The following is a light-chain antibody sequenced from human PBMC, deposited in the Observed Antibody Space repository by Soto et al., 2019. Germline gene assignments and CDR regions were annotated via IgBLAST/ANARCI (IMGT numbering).Light chain of an antibody. V-gene: IGKV3-20*01. CDR2: GAS. Sequence: EIVLTQSPGTLSLSPGERATLSCRASQSVSSSYLAWYQQKPGQAPRLLIYGASSRATGIPDRFSGSGSVTDFTLTISRLEPEDFAVYYCKQSGSSPPYTFGQGTKLEIK. CDR3: KQSGSSPPYT. CDR1: QSVSSSY. J-gene: IGKJ2*01.